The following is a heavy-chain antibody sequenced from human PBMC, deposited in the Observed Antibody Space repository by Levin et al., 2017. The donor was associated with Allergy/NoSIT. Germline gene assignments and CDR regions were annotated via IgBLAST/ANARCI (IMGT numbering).Heavy chain of an antibody. V-gene: IGHV3-11*01. J-gene: IGHJ4*02. CDR1: GFSLSDYY. Sequence: GGSLRLSCAASGFSLSDYYMSWIRQAPGKGLEWVSYISSTGNTIKYADSVQGRFTISRDNAKNSLFLQMNSLRAEDTAVYYCASRVAFHCWGQGTLFTVSA. CDR2: ISSTGNTI. CDR3: ASRVAFHC. D-gene: IGHD3-10*01.